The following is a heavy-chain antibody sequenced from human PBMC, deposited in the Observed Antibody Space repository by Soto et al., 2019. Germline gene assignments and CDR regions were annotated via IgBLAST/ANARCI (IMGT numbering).Heavy chain of an antibody. Sequence: QVQLVQSGAEVKKPGASVKVSCKTSGYTFTNFVLSWVRQAPGQGLELMGFISAYNGNTNYAQNFQGRVTMTTDTSTSTYYMELTSLRSDDTSVYYCARWGSPIDYWGQGTLVTVSS. J-gene: IGHJ4*02. D-gene: IGHD3-16*01. CDR3: ARWGSPIDY. V-gene: IGHV1-18*01. CDR1: GYTFTNFV. CDR2: ISAYNGNT.